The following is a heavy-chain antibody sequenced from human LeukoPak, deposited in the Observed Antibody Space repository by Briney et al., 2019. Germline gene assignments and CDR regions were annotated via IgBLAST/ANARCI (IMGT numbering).Heavy chain of an antibody. D-gene: IGHD2-2*01. CDR3: ARDLTPWRAAATTPGFDY. CDR2: MYSSGST. Sequence: SQTLSLTCIVSGGSISSGNYYWSWIRQPAGKGLEWIGRMYSSGSTDYNPSLKSRVTISLDTSKNQFSLKLSSVTAADTAVYYCARDLTPWRAAATTPGFDYWGQGTLVTVSS. CDR1: GGSISSGNYY. V-gene: IGHV4-61*02. J-gene: IGHJ4*02.